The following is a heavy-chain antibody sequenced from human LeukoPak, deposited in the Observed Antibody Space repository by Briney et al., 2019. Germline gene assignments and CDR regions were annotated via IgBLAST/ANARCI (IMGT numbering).Heavy chain of an antibody. CDR2: IYYSGST. Sequence: SETLSLTCAVYGGSFSGYYWSWIRQPPGKGLEWIGYIYYSGSTNYNPSLKSRVTISVDTSKNQFSLKLSSVTAADTAVYYCARAGSGYSYGHRNWFDPWGQGTLVTVSS. J-gene: IGHJ5*02. D-gene: IGHD5-18*01. CDR3: ARAGSGYSYGHRNWFDP. V-gene: IGHV4-59*01. CDR1: GGSFSGYY.